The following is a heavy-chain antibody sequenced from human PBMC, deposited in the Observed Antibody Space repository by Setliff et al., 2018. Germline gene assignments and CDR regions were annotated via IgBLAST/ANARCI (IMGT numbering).Heavy chain of an antibody. Sequence: TSETLSLTCTVSGDSIDTDIWWSWVRQSPGKGLEWIGEIYLGGSPTYNPSLKSRVTISIYKSKNQLSLDLTSVTAADTAVYYCARNWHWGFDPWGRGALVTVSS. CDR1: GDSIDTDIW. D-gene: IGHD1-7*01. CDR2: IYLGGSP. CDR3: ARNWHWGFDP. V-gene: IGHV4-4*02. J-gene: IGHJ5*02.